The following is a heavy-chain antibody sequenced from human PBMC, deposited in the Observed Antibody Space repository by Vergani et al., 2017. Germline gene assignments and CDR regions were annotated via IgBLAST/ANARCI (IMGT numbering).Heavy chain of an antibody. CDR2: IWYDGSNK. J-gene: IGHJ4*02. D-gene: IGHD1-1*01. Sequence: VQLVESGGGLVKPGRSLRLSCAASGFTFSSYGMHWVRQAPGKGLEWVAVIWYDGSNKYYADSVKGRFTISRDNSKNTLYLQMNSLRAEDTAVYYCARESGTTGGYYFDYWGQGTLVTVSS. V-gene: IGHV3-33*01. CDR1: GFTFSSYG. CDR3: ARESGTTGGYYFDY.